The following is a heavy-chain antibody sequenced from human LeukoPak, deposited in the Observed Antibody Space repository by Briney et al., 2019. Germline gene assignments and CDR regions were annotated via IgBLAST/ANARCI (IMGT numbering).Heavy chain of an antibody. Sequence: SVKVSCKASGYTFTSYAISWVRQAPGQGLEWMGGIIPIFGTANYAQKFQGRVTITADESTSTAYMELSSLRSEDTAVYYCARESSGSAGDYFDYWGQGTLVTVSS. CDR3: ARESSGSAGDYFDY. CDR1: GYTFTSYA. D-gene: IGHD3-22*01. J-gene: IGHJ4*02. V-gene: IGHV1-69*13. CDR2: IIPIFGTA.